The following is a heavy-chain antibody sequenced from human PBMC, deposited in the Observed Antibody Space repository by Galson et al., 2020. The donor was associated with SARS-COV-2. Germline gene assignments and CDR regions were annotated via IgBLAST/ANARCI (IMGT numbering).Heavy chain of an antibody. Sequence: QAGGSLRLSCAASGFTFSSYAMHWVRQAPGKGLEWVAVISYDGSNKYYADSVKGRFTISRDNSKNTLYLQMNSLRAEDTAVYYCASARSSWSEYDAFDIWGQGTMVTVSS. D-gene: IGHD6-13*01. CDR1: GFTFSSYA. V-gene: IGHV3-30*04. J-gene: IGHJ3*02. CDR2: ISYDGSNK. CDR3: ASARSSWSEYDAFDI.